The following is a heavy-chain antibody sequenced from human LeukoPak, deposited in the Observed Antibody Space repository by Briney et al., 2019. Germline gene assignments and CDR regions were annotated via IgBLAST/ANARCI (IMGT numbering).Heavy chain of an antibody. D-gene: IGHD1-26*01. V-gene: IGHV1-24*01. CDR1: GYTLTELS. J-gene: IGHJ4*02. CDR3: ATPSGSYSFHLFDY. CDR2: FDPEDGET. Sequence: ASVKVSCKVSGYTLTELSMHWVRQAPGKGLEWMGGFDPEDGETIYAQKFQGRVTMTEDTSTDTAYMELSSLGSEDTAVYYCATPSGSYSFHLFDYWGQGTLVTVSS.